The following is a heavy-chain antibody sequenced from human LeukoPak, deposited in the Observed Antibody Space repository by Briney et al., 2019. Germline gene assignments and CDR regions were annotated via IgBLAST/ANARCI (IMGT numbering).Heavy chain of an antibody. CDR3: IVFGDSNH. CDR2: IHTSGDT. V-gene: IGHV3-53*01. CDR1: GLTGSHNY. J-gene: IGHJ5*02. D-gene: IGHD4-17*01. Sequence: GGSLRLSCAASGLTGSHNYVSWVRQAPGKGLEWVSAIHTSGDTCYADSVKGRFTISRDTSKNTLYLQINGLRVEDTAVYYCIVFGDSNHWGQGTLVTVSS.